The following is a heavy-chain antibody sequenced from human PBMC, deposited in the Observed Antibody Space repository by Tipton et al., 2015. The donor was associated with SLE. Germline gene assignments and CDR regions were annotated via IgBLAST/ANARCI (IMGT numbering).Heavy chain of an antibody. V-gene: IGHV4-31*03. CDR3: ARDSNWGPFWSFDL. J-gene: IGHJ2*01. CDR1: SGSISSRGHY. Sequence: TLSLTCTVSSGSISSRGHYWSWIRQLPGKGPEWIGYIYYTGSAYYNPSLESRVTMSIDTSENQFSVKLTSVTGADTAVYYCARDSNWGPFWSFDLWGRGTLVTVSS. D-gene: IGHD3-16*01. CDR2: IYYTGSA.